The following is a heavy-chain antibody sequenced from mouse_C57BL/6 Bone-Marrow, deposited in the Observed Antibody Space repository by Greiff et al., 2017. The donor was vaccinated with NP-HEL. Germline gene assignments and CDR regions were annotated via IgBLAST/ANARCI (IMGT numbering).Heavy chain of an antibody. V-gene: IGHV1-19*01. CDR2: INPYNGGT. CDR3: ARRGSSGYVYYYAMDY. Sequence: EVQLQQSGPVLVKPGASVKMSCKASGYTFTDYYMNWVKQSHGKSLEWIGVINPYNGGTSYNQKFKGKATLTVDKSSSTAYMELNSLTSEYSAVYYCARRGSSGYVYYYAMDYWGQGTSVTVSS. D-gene: IGHD3-2*02. CDR1: GYTFTDYY. J-gene: IGHJ4*01.